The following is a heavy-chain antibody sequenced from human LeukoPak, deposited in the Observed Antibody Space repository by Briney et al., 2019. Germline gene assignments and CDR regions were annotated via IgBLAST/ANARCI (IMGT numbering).Heavy chain of an antibody. J-gene: IGHJ3*02. Sequence: SETLSLTCTVSGDSVTSGGYFWTWIRQHPEKGLEWIGYISNSGTTSYNPSLKGQVSISVDTSNNQFSLRLSSVTAADTAVYYCARDVVVTSSPDAFDIWGQGTMVTVSS. CDR1: GDSVTSGGYF. CDR2: ISNSGTT. CDR3: ARDVVVTSSPDAFDI. D-gene: IGHD2-21*02. V-gene: IGHV4-31*01.